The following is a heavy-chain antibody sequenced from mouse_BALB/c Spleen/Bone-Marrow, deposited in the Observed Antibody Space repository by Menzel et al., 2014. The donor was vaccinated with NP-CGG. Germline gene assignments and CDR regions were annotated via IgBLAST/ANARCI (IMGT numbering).Heavy chain of an antibody. Sequence: VQLQQPGAELVRPGSSEKISCKASGYGFSSYWVTWVKQRPGQGLEWIGQIYPGDGDTNYNGKFKDKVTLTADKSSSAAYMQLSSLTSEDSAVYFCAKVTTGFAYWGQGTLVTVSA. CDR1: GYGFSSYW. CDR2: IYPGDGDT. J-gene: IGHJ3*01. CDR3: AKVTTGFAY. D-gene: IGHD2-2*01. V-gene: IGHV1-80*01.